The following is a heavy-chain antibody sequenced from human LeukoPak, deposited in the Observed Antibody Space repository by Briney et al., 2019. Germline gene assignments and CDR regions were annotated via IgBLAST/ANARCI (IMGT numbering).Heavy chain of an antibody. Sequence: ASVKVSCKAFGYSLTNYYVHWVRQAPGQGLEWMGEINPSGGSTSYARKFQGRITVTRGTYTNTVYMDLSSLRSEDTATYYCARGAPTTRIGAGRFDYWGQGSLLTVAS. CDR2: INPSGGST. J-gene: IGHJ4*02. CDR1: GYSLTNYY. CDR3: ARGAPTTRIGAGRFDY. D-gene: IGHD5-12*01. V-gene: IGHV1-46*01.